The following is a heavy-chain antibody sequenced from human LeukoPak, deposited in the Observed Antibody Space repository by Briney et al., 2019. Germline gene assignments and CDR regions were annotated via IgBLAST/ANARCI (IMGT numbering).Heavy chain of an antibody. CDR2: MNPNSGNT. Sequence: ASVKVSCKASGYTFTSYDINWVRQATGQGLEWMGWMNPNSGNTGYAQKFQGRVTMTRSTSISTAYMELSSLRSEDTAVYCCATFRTDSATDYWGQGTPVTVSS. V-gene: IGHV1-8*01. D-gene: IGHD2-8*02. CDR1: GYTFTSYD. CDR3: ATFRTDSATDY. J-gene: IGHJ4*02.